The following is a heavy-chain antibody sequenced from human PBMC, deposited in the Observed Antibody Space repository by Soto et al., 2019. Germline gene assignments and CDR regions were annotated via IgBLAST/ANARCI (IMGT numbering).Heavy chain of an antibody. V-gene: IGHV3-33*01. J-gene: IGHJ6*02. CDR1: GFIFSTYG. CDR2: IWYDGSNK. Sequence: QVQLVDSGGGVVQPGGSLRLSCTASGFIFSTYGMHWVRQAPGKGLEWVAVIWYDGSNKYYVDSVNGRFTISRDNSKYTLYMQMNSLRAEDTAVYYCARDDYGMDVWGQGTTVTVSS. CDR3: ARDDYGMDV.